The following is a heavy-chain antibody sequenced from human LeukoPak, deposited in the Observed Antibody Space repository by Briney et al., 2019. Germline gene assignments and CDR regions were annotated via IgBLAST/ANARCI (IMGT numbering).Heavy chain of an antibody. CDR3: ARGPHKRTYDRDNWFDP. Sequence: ASVKVSCKASGGTFSSYAISWVRQAPGQGLEWMGWISAYNGNTNYAQKLQGRVTMTRDMSTSTVYMELSSLRSEDTAVYYCARGPHKRTYDRDNWFDPWGQGTLVTVSS. CDR2: ISAYNGNT. CDR1: GGTFSSYA. V-gene: IGHV1-18*01. J-gene: IGHJ5*02. D-gene: IGHD3-3*01.